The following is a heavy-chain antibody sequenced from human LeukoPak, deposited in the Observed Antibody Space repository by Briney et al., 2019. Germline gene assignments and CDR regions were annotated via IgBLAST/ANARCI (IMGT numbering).Heavy chain of an antibody. V-gene: IGHV4-34*01. CDR3: GTTRYIDWLQVNYFDY. D-gene: IGHD3-9*01. Sequence: PSETLSLTCEVYGGSLSGSYGTWIRQPPGKGLEWIGEINYSGSTNYNPSLKSRVTISVDTSKNQFSLKLSSVTAADTAVYYGGTTRYIDWLQVNYFDYCGEGTLVSVSS. CDR2: INYSGST. J-gene: IGHJ4*02. CDR1: GGSLSGSY.